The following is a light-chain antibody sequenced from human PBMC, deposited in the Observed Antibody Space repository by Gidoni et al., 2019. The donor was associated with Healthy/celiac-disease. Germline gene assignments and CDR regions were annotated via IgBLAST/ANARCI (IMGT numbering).Light chain of an antibody. Sequence: ELVSPQSPATLSLSPGERATLSCRASQSVSSYLAWYQQKPGQAPRLLIYDASNRATGIPARFSGSGSGTDFTLTISSLEPEDFAVYYCQQRSNWPPVTFGQXTRLEIK. V-gene: IGKV3-11*01. CDR2: DAS. CDR1: QSVSSY. J-gene: IGKJ5*01. CDR3: QQRSNWPPVT.